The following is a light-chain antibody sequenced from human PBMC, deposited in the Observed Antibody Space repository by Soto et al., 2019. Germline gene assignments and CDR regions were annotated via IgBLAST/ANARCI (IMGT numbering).Light chain of an antibody. Sequence: DIVMTQSPLSLPVTPGEPASISCRSSQSLLHSNGYNYLDWYLQEPGQSPQLLIYLGSNRASGVPDRFSGSVSGTDFTLKISRVEAEDVGVYYCMQALQTWTFGQGTKVEIK. CDR2: LGS. V-gene: IGKV2-28*01. CDR1: QSLLHSNGYNY. CDR3: MQALQTWT. J-gene: IGKJ1*01.